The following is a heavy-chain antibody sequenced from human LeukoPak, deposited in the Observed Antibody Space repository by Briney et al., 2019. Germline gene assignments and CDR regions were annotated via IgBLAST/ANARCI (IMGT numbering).Heavy chain of an antibody. J-gene: IGHJ4*02. CDR3: ARAGWYRFDY. CDR1: GFTFSNYW. V-gene: IGHV3-74*01. CDR2: MNSDGTTT. D-gene: IGHD6-19*01. Sequence: GGSLRLSCAASGFTFSNYWMHWVRQAPGEGLVWVARMNSDGTTTNYADPMKGRFTISRDNAENTLFLQMNSLGAEDTAVYYCARAGWYRFDYWGQGTLVTVSS.